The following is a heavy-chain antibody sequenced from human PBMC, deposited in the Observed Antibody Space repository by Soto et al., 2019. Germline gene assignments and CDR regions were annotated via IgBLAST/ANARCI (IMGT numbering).Heavy chain of an antibody. D-gene: IGHD4-17*01. CDR3: ARAILTTVHAFDI. Sequence: SETLSLTCTVSGGSISSGGYYWSWIRQHPGKGLEWIGYIYYSGSTYYNPSLKSRVTISVDTSKNQLSLKLSSVTAADTAVYYCARAILTTVHAFDIWGQGTMVTVSS. CDR2: IYYSGST. J-gene: IGHJ3*02. V-gene: IGHV4-31*03. CDR1: GGSISSGGYY.